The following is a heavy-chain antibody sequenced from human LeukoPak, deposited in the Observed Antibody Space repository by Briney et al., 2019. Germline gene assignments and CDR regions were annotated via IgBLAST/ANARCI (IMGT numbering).Heavy chain of an antibody. D-gene: IGHD6-19*01. V-gene: IGHV1-18*01. CDR3: ARGPLMYSSGWHDAFDI. Sequence: ASVKVSCKASGYTFTSYGISWVRQAPGQGLEWMGRIIPILGIANYAQKFQGRVTMTTDTSTSTAYMELRSLRSDDTAVYYCARGPLMYSSGWHDAFDIWGQGTMVTVSS. J-gene: IGHJ3*02. CDR1: GYTFTSYG. CDR2: IIPILGIA.